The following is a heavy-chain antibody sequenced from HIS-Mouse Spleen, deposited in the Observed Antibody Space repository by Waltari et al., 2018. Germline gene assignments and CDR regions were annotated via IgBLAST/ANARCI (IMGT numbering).Heavy chain of an antibody. D-gene: IGHD6-13*01. V-gene: IGHV4-39*07. CDR3: AREIPYSSSWYDWYFDL. CDR2: VYYRGST. Sequence: QLQLQESGPGLVKPSETLSLTCTVSGGSISSSSYYWGWIRQPPGKGLGWIGSVYYRGSTYYNPSLKSRGTISVDPSKNQFSLKLSSVTAADTAVYYCAREIPYSSSWYDWYFDLWGRGTLVTVSS. J-gene: IGHJ2*01. CDR1: GGSISSSSYY.